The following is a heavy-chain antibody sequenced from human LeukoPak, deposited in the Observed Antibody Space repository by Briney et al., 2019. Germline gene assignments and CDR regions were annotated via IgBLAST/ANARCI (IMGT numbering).Heavy chain of an antibody. Sequence: GGSLRLSCAASGFTFSSYGMHWVRQAPGKGLEWVAVIWYDGSNKYYADSVKGRFTISRDNSKNTLYLQMNSLRAEDTALYYCAKDINPNPYYYDSVNDYWGQGTLVTVSS. V-gene: IGHV3-33*06. D-gene: IGHD3-22*01. CDR3: AKDINPNPYYYDSVNDY. J-gene: IGHJ4*02. CDR1: GFTFSSYG. CDR2: IWYDGSNK.